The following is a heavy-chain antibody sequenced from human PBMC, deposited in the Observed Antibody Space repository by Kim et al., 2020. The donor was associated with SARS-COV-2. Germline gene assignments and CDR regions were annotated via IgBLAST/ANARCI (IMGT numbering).Heavy chain of an antibody. J-gene: IGHJ4*02. V-gene: IGHV1-2*02. CDR1: GYTFTGYY. CDR2: INPNSGGT. CDR3: ASLLDYYDSSGYYFDY. Sequence: ASVKVSCKAFGYTFTGYYMHWVRQAPGQGLEWMGWINPNSGGTNYAQKFQGRVTMTRDTSISTAYMELSRLRSDDTAVYYCASLLDYYDSSGYYFDYWGQGTLVTVSS. D-gene: IGHD3-22*01.